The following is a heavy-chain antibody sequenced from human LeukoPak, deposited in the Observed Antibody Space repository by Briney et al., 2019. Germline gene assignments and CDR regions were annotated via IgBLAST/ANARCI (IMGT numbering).Heavy chain of an antibody. V-gene: IGHV3-23*01. CDR2: ISGSGGST. D-gene: IGHD3-10*01. CDR1: GFTFSSYA. Sequence: GGSLRLSCAASGFTFSSYAVTWVRQAPGKGLEWVSGISGSGGSTYYADSVKGRFTISRDNSKNTLYLQMNSLRAEDTAVYYCAKGYYGSGSYYFDYWGQGTLVTVS. J-gene: IGHJ4*02. CDR3: AKGYYGSGSYYFDY.